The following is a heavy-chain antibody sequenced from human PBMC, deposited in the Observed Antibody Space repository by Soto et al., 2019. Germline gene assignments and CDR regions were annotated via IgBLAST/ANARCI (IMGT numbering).Heavy chain of an antibody. CDR3: ARGLERARPGGVY. CDR2: INHSGST. CDR1: GGSFSGYY. J-gene: IGHJ4*02. Sequence: QVQLQQWGAGLLKPSEALSLTCAVYGGSFSGYYWSWVRQSPGKGLEWIGEINHSGSTNYNPSLKSRVTISIDTSKIQFSLKVNSVTAAETAVYYCARGLERARPGGVYWGQGTLVSVSS. D-gene: IGHD6-6*01. V-gene: IGHV4-34*01.